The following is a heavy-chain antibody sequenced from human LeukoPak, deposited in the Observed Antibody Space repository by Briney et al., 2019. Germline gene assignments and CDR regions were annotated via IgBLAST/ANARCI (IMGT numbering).Heavy chain of an antibody. V-gene: IGHV3-9*01. CDR1: GFTFDDYA. CDR2: ISWNSGSI. J-gene: IGHJ3*02. D-gene: IGHD4-23*01. Sequence: GRSLRLSCAASGFTFDDYAMHWVRQAPGEGLEWVSGISWNSGSIGYAESVKGRFTISRDNAKNSLYLQMNSLRAEDTALYYCAKDIERWSLDAFDIWGQGTMVTVSS. CDR3: AKDIERWSLDAFDI.